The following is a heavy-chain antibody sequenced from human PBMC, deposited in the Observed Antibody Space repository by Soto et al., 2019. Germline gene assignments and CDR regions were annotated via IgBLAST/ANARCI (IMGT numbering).Heavy chain of an antibody. J-gene: IGHJ4*02. CDR2: MWYDGSKK. D-gene: IGHD3-10*01. CDR1: GFTFSSYG. V-gene: IGHV3-33*01. CDR3: ARDDIGLGSLVDY. Sequence: QVQLVESGGGVVQPGRSLRLSCAASGFTFSSYGMHWVRQAPGKGLEWVAVMWYDGSKKNYSDSVKGRFTISRDNSENTLYLQMNSLRAEDTAVYSCARDDIGLGSLVDYWGQGTLVTVSS.